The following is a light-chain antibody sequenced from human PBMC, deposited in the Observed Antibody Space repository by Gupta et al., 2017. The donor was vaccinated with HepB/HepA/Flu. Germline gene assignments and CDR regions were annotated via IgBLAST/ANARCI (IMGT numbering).Light chain of an antibody. J-gene: IGKJ2*01. V-gene: IGKV1-5*03. CDR3: QQYNRYPYT. CDR1: QSISSW. CDR2: KAS. Sequence: DIQMTQSPSTLSASVGDRVTITCRASQSISSWLAWYQQTPGKAPKLLIYKASSLESGVPSRFSGSGSGTEFTLTISSLKPDDFATYYCQQYNRYPYTFGQGTKLEIK.